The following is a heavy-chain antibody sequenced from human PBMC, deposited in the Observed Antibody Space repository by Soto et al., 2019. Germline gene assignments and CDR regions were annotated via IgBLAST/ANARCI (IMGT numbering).Heavy chain of an antibody. D-gene: IGHD3-3*01. V-gene: IGHV3-15*01. J-gene: IGHJ4*02. CDR3: ARDIAPITVAGVLKMGLLDY. Sequence: EVHLVESGGGLVKPGGSLRLSCSVSGFTFGNAYMSWVRQGPGKGLEWVGRIKTETDGGTADYATPVKGRFTISRDDSKRTLHLQMNGLKTEDTAVYYCARDIAPITVAGVLKMGLLDYWGQGTLVTVSS. CDR1: GFTFGNAY. CDR2: IKTETDGGTA.